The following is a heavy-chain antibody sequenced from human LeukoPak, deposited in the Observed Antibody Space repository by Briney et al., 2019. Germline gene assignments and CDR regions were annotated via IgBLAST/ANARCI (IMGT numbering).Heavy chain of an antibody. J-gene: IGHJ3*02. V-gene: IGHV4-31*03. CDR2: IYYSGST. CDR1: GGSISSGGYY. CDR3: ARVSWDSSGYYYDAFDI. D-gene: IGHD3-22*01. Sequence: SSETLSLTCTVSGGSISSGGYYWSWIRQHPGKGLEWIGYIYYSGSTYYNPSLKSRVTISVDTSKNQFSLKLSSVTAADTAVYYCARVSWDSSGYYYDAFDIWGQGTMVTVSS.